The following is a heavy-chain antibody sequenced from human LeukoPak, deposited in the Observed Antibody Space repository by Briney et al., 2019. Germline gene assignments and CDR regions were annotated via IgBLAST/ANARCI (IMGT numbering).Heavy chain of an antibody. D-gene: IGHD6-19*01. J-gene: IGHJ4*02. CDR3: AKDSTYSSTWNDY. CDR1: GFTFSSYA. V-gene: IGHV3-23*01. Sequence: QSGGSLRLSCAASGFTFSSYAMSWVRQAPGKGLEWVSTLSGSGGTTHYAESVEGRFIISRDNSKNTLYLQMNGLRGEDTATYYCAKDSTYSSTWNDYWGQGTLVIVSS. CDR2: LSGSGGTT.